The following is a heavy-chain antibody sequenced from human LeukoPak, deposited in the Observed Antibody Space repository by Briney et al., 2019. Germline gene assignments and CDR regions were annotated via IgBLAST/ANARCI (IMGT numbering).Heavy chain of an antibody. D-gene: IGHD6-19*01. V-gene: IGHV4-39*01. CDR3: ARQYSSGWPWFDP. J-gene: IGHJ5*02. CDR2: SHYSGST. Sequence: PSETLSLTCTVSGGSINSGSYYWGWIRQPPGKGLEWIGSSHYSGSTFNHPSLKSRVTISIDTPNNQFSLNLRSVTAADTAVYYCARQYSSGWPWFDPWGQGTLVTVSS. CDR1: GGSINSGSYY.